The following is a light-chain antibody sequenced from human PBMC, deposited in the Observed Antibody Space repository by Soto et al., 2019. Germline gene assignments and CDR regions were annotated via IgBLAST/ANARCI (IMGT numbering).Light chain of an antibody. V-gene: IGKV1-9*01. J-gene: IGKJ2*01. Sequence: DIQVTQSPSFLSASVGDRVTITCRASQGISSYLAWYQQKPGRAPKLLIHSASTLQSGVPSRFSGSGSGTEFTLTISSLQPEDFATYYCQQFNNYPRTVGQGTKVDIK. CDR2: SAS. CDR1: QGISSY. CDR3: QQFNNYPRT.